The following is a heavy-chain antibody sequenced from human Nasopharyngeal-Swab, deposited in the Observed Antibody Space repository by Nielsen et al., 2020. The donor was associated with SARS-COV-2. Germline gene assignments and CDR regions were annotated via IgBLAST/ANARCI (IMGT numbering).Heavy chain of an antibody. D-gene: IGHD3-10*01. Sequence: LRLFCTVSGDSIGSGKYYWGWIRQSAGKGLEWLGRIDTSGTTYNPSLKSRVTMSLDTSKNEFSLKVNSVTAADTAVYYCVRDSPMTRAVIVEYWGQGTLVTVSS. CDR3: VRDSPMTRAVIVEY. J-gene: IGHJ4*02. CDR1: GDSIGSGKYY. CDR2: IDTSGT. V-gene: IGHV4-61*02.